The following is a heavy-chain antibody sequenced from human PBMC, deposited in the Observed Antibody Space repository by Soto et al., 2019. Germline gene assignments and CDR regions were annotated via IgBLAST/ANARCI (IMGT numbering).Heavy chain of an antibody. CDR1: GGTFISRT. CDR3: ASEDDISFGSGPEVDYYNGMDV. J-gene: IGHJ6*02. V-gene: IGHV1-69*13. CDR2: IIPIFGTA. D-gene: IGHD3-9*01. Sequence: VEVSCKASGGTFISRTISRVRQAPRQGLEWMGGIIPIFGTANYAQKFQGRVTITADESTSTAYMELSSLRSEDTAVYYCASEDDISFGSGPEVDYYNGMDVWGQGTTVTVSS.